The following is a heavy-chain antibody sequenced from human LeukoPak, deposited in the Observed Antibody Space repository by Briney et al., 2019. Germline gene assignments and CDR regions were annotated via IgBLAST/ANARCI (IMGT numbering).Heavy chain of an antibody. D-gene: IGHD3-10*01. J-gene: IGHJ4*02. CDR1: GFIFSDYD. V-gene: IGHV3-64*01. Sequence: GGSLSLSCAASGFIFSDYDVHWVRQAPGKGLEFVSAITSNGGRTFYANSVKGRFTISRDNSKNALYLQMDSLRADDMAVYYCARGAASGGYDYWGQGALVTVSS. CDR3: ARGAASGGYDY. CDR2: ITSNGGRT.